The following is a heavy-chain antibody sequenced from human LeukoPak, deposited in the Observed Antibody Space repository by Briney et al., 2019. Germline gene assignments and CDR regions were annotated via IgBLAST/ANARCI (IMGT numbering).Heavy chain of an antibody. J-gene: IGHJ4*02. CDR1: GFTFSSYA. V-gene: IGHV3-23*01. Sequence: GGSLRLSCAASGFTFSSYAMSWVRQAPGKGLEWVSAISGSGGSTYYADSVRGRFTISRDNSKNTLYLQMNSLRAEDTAVYYCAKEERCGGDCYAVDYWGQGTLVTVSS. CDR3: AKEERCGGDCYAVDY. CDR2: ISGSGGST. D-gene: IGHD2-21*02.